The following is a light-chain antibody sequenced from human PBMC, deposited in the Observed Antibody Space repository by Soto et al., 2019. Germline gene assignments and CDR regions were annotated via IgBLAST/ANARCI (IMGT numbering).Light chain of an antibody. V-gene: IGKV1-6*01. CDR2: AAS. J-gene: IGKJ1*01. CDR1: QDIRSD. Sequence: AIQMTQSPSSLSASVGDRVTMTCRASQDIRSDLGWYQQKPGKAPKVLISAASNLQSGVPSRFSGSGSGREFTFTISSLQPEDFATYYCLQDFNYPRTFGQGTTGDIK. CDR3: LQDFNYPRT.